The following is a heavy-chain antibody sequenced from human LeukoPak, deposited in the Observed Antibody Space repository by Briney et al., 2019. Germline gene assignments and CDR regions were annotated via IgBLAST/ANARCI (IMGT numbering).Heavy chain of an antibody. CDR2: ISTSTTTI. Sequence: GGSLLLSCAASGFTFSTFAMIWVRQAPGKGLEWISYISTSTTTIYYANSVKGRFTISRDNAKKSLYLQMNSLRVEDTGVYYCASWGEGALDNWGQGALVTVSS. D-gene: IGHD1-26*01. CDR1: GFTFSTFA. J-gene: IGHJ4*02. V-gene: IGHV3-48*01. CDR3: ASWGEGALDN.